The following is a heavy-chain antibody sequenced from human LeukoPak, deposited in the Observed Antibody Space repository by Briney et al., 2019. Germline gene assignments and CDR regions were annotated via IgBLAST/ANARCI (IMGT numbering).Heavy chain of an antibody. CDR2: ISYDGSNK. CDR3: AKVGRSGWPLDN. D-gene: IGHD6-19*01. V-gene: IGHV3-30*09. Sequence: GGSLRLSCAASGFTFSSYAVHWVRQAPGKGLEWVAVISYDGSNKYYADSVKGRFAISKDNAKNSLYLQMNSLRVEDTAVYYCAKVGRSGWPLDNWGQGTLVTVSS. CDR1: GFTFSSYA. J-gene: IGHJ4*02.